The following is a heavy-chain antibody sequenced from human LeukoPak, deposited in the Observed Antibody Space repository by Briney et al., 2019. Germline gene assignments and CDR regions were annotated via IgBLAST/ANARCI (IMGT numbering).Heavy chain of an antibody. CDR2: ISNSGNSI. CDR1: GFTFSDWF. Sequence: GGSLRLSCAASGFTFSDWFVSWIRQAPGTGLEWVSYISNSGNSIYYADSVKGRFTISRDNAKKTVNLQMNSLRAEDTAIYYCERGHFGLDVWGQGTTVTVSS. J-gene: IGHJ6*02. CDR3: ERGHFGLDV. V-gene: IGHV3-11*01.